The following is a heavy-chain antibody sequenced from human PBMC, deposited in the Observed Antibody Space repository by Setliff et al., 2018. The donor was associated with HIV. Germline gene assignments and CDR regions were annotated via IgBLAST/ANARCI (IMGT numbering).Heavy chain of an antibody. Sequence: GESLKISCKASGYSFTSYWIGWVRQMPGKGLEWMGIINPSDSDIRYSPSFRGQVTISVDKSINTAYLQWSSLKASDTAMYYCASSITVAGGRSFYYYAMDVWGQGTTVTVSS. CDR1: GYSFTSYW. CDR2: INPSDSDI. V-gene: IGHV5-51*01. CDR3: ASSITVAGGRSFYYYAMDV. J-gene: IGHJ6*02. D-gene: IGHD1-20*01.